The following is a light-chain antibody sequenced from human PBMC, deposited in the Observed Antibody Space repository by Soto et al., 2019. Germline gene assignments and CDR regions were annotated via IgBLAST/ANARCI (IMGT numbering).Light chain of an antibody. J-gene: IGKJ1*01. CDR2: WAS. Sequence: DIVLTQFPESLTVSPGERVTINCDSSQSVLYRANNRSHLAWFQQRPGQPPKLLIFWASFRGSGVPARFSGSGSGTHFTLTISSLQAEDVAVYHCHQFFITPWTFGQGTRVEIK. V-gene: IGKV4-1*01. CDR3: HQFFITPWT. CDR1: QSVLYRANNRSH.